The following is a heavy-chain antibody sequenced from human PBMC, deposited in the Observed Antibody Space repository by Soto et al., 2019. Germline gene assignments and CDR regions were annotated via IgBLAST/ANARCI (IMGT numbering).Heavy chain of an antibody. Sequence: EVQLVESGGGLVQPGRSLRLYCAASGFTFDDYAMHWVRQAPGKGLEWVSGISWNSGSIGYADSVKGRFTISRDNAKNSLYLQMNSLRAEDTALYYCAKDIGDIVVVVAAGFDYWGQGTLVTVSS. CDR2: ISWNSGSI. CDR3: AKDIGDIVVVVAAGFDY. J-gene: IGHJ4*02. D-gene: IGHD2-15*01. CDR1: GFTFDDYA. V-gene: IGHV3-9*01.